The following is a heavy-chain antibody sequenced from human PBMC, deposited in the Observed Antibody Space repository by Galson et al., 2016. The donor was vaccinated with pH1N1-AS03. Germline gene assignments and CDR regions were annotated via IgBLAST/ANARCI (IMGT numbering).Heavy chain of an antibody. CDR3: ARGPVSYSNYWFPPPDY. D-gene: IGHD6-13*01. CDR2: ISGTVVRA. Sequence: SLRLSCAASGVTLSSYAMYWVRQAPGKGLEYVSDISGTVVRAYYAHSLKGRFTISRDNSKHTLYLQLGSLRAEDMAVYYCARGPVSYSNYWFPPPDYWGQGTLVTVSS. V-gene: IGHV3-64*01. J-gene: IGHJ4*02. CDR1: GVTLSSYA.